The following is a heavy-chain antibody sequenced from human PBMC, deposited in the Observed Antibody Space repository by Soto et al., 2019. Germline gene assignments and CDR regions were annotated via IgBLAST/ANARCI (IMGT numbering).Heavy chain of an antibody. CDR3: TRDQGGSYDSWFDP. V-gene: IGHV3-21*06. CDR1: FSMYS. J-gene: IGHJ5*02. Sequence: GGSLRLSCNFSFSMYSMDWVRHAPGKGLEWVASISSGSDFIKYADSVKGRFTISRDNTKNSVSLQMSSLRVEDTAMYYCTRDQGGSYDSWFDPWGRGTLVTVSS. CDR2: ISSGSDFI. D-gene: IGHD1-26*01.